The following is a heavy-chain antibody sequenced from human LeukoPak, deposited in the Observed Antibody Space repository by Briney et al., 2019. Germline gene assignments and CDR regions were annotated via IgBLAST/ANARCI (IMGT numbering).Heavy chain of an antibody. CDR2: ISSYNGNT. CDR3: ARGGTMVRGAMVDY. J-gene: IGHJ4*02. Sequence: ASVKVSSKASGYTFTSNGISWVRHPPGQGLEWMGWISSYNGNTNYAQKLLGRVAMTTDTSTSTAYFVQRSLRSDDTAVYFCARGGTMVRGAMVDYWGQGTLVT. V-gene: IGHV1-18*01. D-gene: IGHD3-10*01. CDR1: GYTFTSNG.